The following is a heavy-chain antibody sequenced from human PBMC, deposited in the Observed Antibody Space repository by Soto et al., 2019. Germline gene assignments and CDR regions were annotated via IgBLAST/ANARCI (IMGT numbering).Heavy chain of an antibody. V-gene: IGHV3-30-3*01. CDR3: ARTDTVVTHPYFDY. J-gene: IGHJ4*02. Sequence: GGSLRLSCAASGFTFSSYAMHWVRQAPGKGLEWVAVISYDGSNKYYADSVKGRFTISRDNSKNTLYLQMNSLKAEDTVVYYCARTDTVVTHPYFDYWGQGTLVTVSS. D-gene: IGHD5-12*01. CDR1: GFTFSSYA. CDR2: ISYDGSNK.